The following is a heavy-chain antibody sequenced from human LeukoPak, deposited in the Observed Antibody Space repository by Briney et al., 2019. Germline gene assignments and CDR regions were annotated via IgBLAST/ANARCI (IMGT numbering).Heavy chain of an antibody. Sequence: GGSLRLSCAASGFTFTSSAMSWVRQAPGKGLEWVSGIRGSGDSTYDADYVKGRFTISRDNSKNTLYLQMNSLRAEDTAVYYCAKALGDIAAEGSEWGQGTLVTVSS. J-gene: IGHJ4*02. CDR2: IRGSGDST. CDR1: GFTFTSSA. D-gene: IGHD6-13*01. V-gene: IGHV3-23*01. CDR3: AKALGDIAAEGSE.